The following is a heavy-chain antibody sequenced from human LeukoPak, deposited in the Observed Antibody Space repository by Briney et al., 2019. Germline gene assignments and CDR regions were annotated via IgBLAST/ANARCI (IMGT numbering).Heavy chain of an antibody. CDR3: ARDPCDYGGNGRIGWFDP. Sequence: SETLSLTCTVSGGPIITSSHYWAWIRQPPGKGLEWIGSIFETGGGYYNPSLKSRVTISLDTSTNQVSLKLSSVTAADTAVYYCARDPCDYGGNGRIGWFDPWGQGTLVTVSS. CDR1: GGPIITSSHY. V-gene: IGHV4-39*07. J-gene: IGHJ5*02. D-gene: IGHD4-23*01. CDR2: IFETGGG.